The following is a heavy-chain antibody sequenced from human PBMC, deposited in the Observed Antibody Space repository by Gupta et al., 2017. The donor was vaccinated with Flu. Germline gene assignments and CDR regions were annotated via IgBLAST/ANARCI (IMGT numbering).Heavy chain of an antibody. CDR3: ARGRPTHSNQAGLDY. J-gene: IGHJ4*02. V-gene: IGHV3-33*01. D-gene: IGHD4-4*01. Sequence: QVQLVESGGGVVQPGRSLSISCAPSGFTFSSYGMHWVRQAPGKGLEWVAVIWYDGSNKYYADSVKGRFTISRDNSKNTLYLQMNSLRAEDTAVYYCARGRPTHSNQAGLDYWGQGTLVTVSS. CDR2: IWYDGSNK. CDR1: GFTFSSYG.